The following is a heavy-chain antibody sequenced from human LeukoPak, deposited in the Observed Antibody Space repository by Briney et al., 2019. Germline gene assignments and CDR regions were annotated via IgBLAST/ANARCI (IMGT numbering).Heavy chain of an antibody. CDR3: AKRPDAFDI. Sequence: SETLSLTCTVSGGSISSRSYYWGWIRQPPGKGLEWIGSIYYSGSTYYNPSLKSRVTISVDTSKNQFSLKLSSVTAADTAVYYCAKRPDAFDIWGQGTMVTVSS. J-gene: IGHJ3*02. V-gene: IGHV4-39*01. CDR1: GGSISSRSYY. CDR2: IYYSGST.